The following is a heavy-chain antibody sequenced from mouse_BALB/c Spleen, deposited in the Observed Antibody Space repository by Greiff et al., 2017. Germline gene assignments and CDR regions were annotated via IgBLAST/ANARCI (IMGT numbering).Heavy chain of an antibody. J-gene: IGHJ3*01. CDR3: ARDRSYGSKSWFAY. CDR1: GFTFSSYG. D-gene: IGHD1-1*01. V-gene: IGHV5-6*01. CDR2: ISDGGSYT. Sequence: EVMLVESGGDLVKPGGSLKLSCAASGFTFSSYGMSWVRQTPEKRLEWVATISDGGSYTYYPDSVKGRFTISRDNAKNNLYLQMSSLKSEDTAMYYCARDRSYGSKSWFAYWGQGTLVTVSA.